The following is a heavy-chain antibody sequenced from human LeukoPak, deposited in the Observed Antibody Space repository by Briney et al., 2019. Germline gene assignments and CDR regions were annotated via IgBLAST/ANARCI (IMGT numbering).Heavy chain of an antibody. D-gene: IGHD3-22*01. CDR3: ARVTGYMIEDYFDY. CDR1: GGSISTGNYY. J-gene: IGHJ4*02. CDR2: IFYSGST. V-gene: IGHV4-39*07. Sequence: SETLSLTCTVSGGSISTGNYYWGWIRQPPGKGLEWIGNIFYSGSTYYSPSLKSRVTISLDTSRNQFSLRLSSVTAADTAVYYCARVTGYMIEDYFDYWGQGTLVTVSS.